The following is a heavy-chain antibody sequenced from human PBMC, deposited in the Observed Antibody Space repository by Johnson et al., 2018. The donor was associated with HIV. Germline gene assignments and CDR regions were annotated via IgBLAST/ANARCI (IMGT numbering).Heavy chain of an antibody. V-gene: IGHV3-66*01. CDR1: GFTVSSNY. CDR3: AQTTVTRARGAFDI. J-gene: IGHJ3*02. Sequence: VQLVESGGGLVQPGGSLRLSCAASGFTVSSNYMSWVRQAPGKGLEWVSVIYSGGSTYYADSVKGSFTISRDNSKNTLYLQMNSLRAEDTAVYYCAQTTVTRARGAFDIWGQGTMVTVSS. D-gene: IGHD4-11*01. CDR2: IYSGGST.